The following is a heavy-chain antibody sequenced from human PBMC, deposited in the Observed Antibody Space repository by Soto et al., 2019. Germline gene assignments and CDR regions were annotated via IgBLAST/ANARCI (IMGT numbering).Heavy chain of an antibody. Sequence: GGSLRLSCAASGFTFSSYGMHWVRQAPGKGLEWVAVIWYDGSNKYYADSVKGRFTISRDNSKNTLYLQMNSLRAEETAVYYCARDGLYDSSGYYYGWDYYYGMDVWGQGTTVTVSS. J-gene: IGHJ6*02. CDR1: GFTFSSYG. D-gene: IGHD3-22*01. CDR3: ARDGLYDSSGYYYGWDYYYGMDV. CDR2: IWYDGSNK. V-gene: IGHV3-33*01.